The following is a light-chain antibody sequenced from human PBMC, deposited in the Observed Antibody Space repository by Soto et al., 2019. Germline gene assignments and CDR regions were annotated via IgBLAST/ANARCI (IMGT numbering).Light chain of an antibody. V-gene: IGKV1-27*01. J-gene: IGKJ1*01. Sequence: DIQMTQSPSSLSASVGDRISITCRASQHISTHLAWYQQKPGGVHKLLIYCAFKLHSGVPSRFSGFGSGTEFILTINSLHAEDVATYYCQKYNSAPWTFGQGTKVEIK. CDR2: CAF. CDR3: QKYNSAPWT. CDR1: QHISTH.